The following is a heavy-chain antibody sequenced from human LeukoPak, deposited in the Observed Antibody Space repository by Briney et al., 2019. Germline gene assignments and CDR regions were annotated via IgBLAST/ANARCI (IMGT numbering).Heavy chain of an antibody. J-gene: IGHJ6*03. CDR3: AREVSRWLQYLYYYYYYMDV. CDR1: GGSISSGSYY. CDR2: IYYSGST. V-gene: IGHV4-61*01. Sequence: SETLSLTCTVSGGSISSGSYYWSWIRQPPGKGLEWIGYIYYSGSTNYNPSLKSRVTISVDTSKNQFSLKLSSVTAADTAVYYCAREVSRWLQYLYYYYYYMDVWGKGTTVTVSS. D-gene: IGHD5-24*01.